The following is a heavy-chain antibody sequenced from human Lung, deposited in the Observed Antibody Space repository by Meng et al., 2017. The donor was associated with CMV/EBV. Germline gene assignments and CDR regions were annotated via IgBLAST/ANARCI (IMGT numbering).Heavy chain of an antibody. CDR1: SIRRSSYY. J-gene: IGHJ5*02. D-gene: IGHD3-22*01. CDR2: IYYSGST. Sequence: SIRRSSYYWGWIRQPPGKGLEWIGSIYYSGSTYYNPSLKSRVTISVDTSKNQFSLKLSSVTAADTAVYYCARDLGYYDSSGSNWFDPWGQGTLVTVSS. V-gene: IGHV4-39*07. CDR3: ARDLGYYDSSGSNWFDP.